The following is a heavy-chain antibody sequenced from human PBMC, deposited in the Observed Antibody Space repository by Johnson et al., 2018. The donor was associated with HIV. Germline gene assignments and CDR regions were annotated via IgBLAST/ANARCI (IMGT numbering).Heavy chain of an antibody. D-gene: IGHD3-10*02. V-gene: IGHV3-30-3*01. J-gene: IGHJ3*02. CDR3: AREVFTMFGATQRGAFDI. CDR1: GFTFSSYA. Sequence: QVQLVESGGGVVQPGRSLRLSCAASGFTFSSYAMHWVRQAPGKGLEWVAVISYDGSNKYYADSVKGRFTISRDNSKNTLYLQMNSLRAEDTAVYYCAREVFTMFGATQRGAFDIWGQGTMVTVSS. CDR2: ISYDGSNK.